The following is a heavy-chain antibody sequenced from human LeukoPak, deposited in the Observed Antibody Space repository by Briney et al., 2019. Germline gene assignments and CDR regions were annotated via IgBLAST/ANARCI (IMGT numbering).Heavy chain of an antibody. Sequence: GGSLRLSCAASGFTFSSYSMKWVRQAPGEGLEWVSSISSSSSYIYYADSVKGRFTISRANAKNSLYLQMNSLRAEDTAVYYCAREGDERYGGGFDYWGQGTLVTVSS. CDR1: GFTFSSYS. CDR2: ISSSSSYI. D-gene: IGHD5-24*01. V-gene: IGHV3-21*01. J-gene: IGHJ4*02. CDR3: AREGDERYGGGFDY.